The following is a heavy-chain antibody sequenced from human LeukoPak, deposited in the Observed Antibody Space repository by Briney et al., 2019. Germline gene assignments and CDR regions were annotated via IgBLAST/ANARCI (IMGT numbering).Heavy chain of an antibody. J-gene: IGHJ4*02. CDR3: AREDSGSYGYFDY. Sequence: GGSLRLSCAASGFTFDDYAMHWVRQAPGKGLEWVSGISWNSGSIGYADSVKGRFTISRDNAKNSLYLQMNSLRAEDTAVYYCAREDSGSYGYFDYWGQGTLVTVSS. CDR1: GFTFDDYA. V-gene: IGHV3-9*01. CDR2: ISWNSGSI. D-gene: IGHD1-26*01.